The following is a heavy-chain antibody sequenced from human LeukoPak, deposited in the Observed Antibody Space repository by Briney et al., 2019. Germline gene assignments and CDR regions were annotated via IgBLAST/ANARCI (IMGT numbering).Heavy chain of an antibody. D-gene: IGHD3-22*01. V-gene: IGHV1-18*04. CDR3: ARVNSDRNFDY. Sequence: ASVKVSCKASGYTFTGYYMHWVRQAPGQGLEWMGWISAYNGNTNYAQKLQGRVTMTTDTSTSTAYMELRSLRSDDTAVYYCARVNSDRNFDYWGQGTLVTVSS. CDR2: ISAYNGNT. J-gene: IGHJ4*02. CDR1: GYTFTGYY.